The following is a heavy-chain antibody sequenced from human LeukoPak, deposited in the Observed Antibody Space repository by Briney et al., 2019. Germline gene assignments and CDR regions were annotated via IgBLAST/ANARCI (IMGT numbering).Heavy chain of an antibody. J-gene: IGHJ4*02. CDR2: ISGSGGST. D-gene: IGHD4-17*01. CDR1: GFTFSSYA. CDR3: AKHLTMTTVTGFDY. Sequence: GGSLKLSCAASGFTFSSYAMSWVRQAPGKGLEWVSAISGSGGSTYYADSVKGRFTISRDNSKNTLYLQMNSLRAEDTAVYYCAKHLTMTTVTGFDYWGQGTLVTVSS. V-gene: IGHV3-23*01.